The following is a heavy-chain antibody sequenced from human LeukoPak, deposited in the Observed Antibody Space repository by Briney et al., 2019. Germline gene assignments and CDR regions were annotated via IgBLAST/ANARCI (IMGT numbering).Heavy chain of an antibody. Sequence: QSGGSLRLSCAASGFTFSSYAMSWVRQAPGKGLEWVSAISGSGGSTYYADSVKGRFTISRDNSKNTLYLQMNSLRAEDTAVYYYANYDYGGNPYYFDYWGQGTLVTVSS. J-gene: IGHJ4*02. CDR2: ISGSGGST. V-gene: IGHV3-23*01. CDR3: ANYDYGGNPYYFDY. CDR1: GFTFSSYA. D-gene: IGHD4-23*01.